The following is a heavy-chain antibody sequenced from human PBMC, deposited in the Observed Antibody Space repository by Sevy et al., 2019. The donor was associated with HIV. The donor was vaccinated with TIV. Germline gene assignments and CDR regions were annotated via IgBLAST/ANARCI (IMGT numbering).Heavy chain of an antibody. J-gene: IGHJ4*02. Sequence: GGSLRLSCAASGFTLSIYRMHWVRQVPGKGLVWVSHINSDGKIKRYADSVEGRFTISKDNAEKTVYLQMNSLRADETAVYYCVRGSTGTFGHWGQGTLVTVSS. D-gene: IGHD3-9*01. CDR2: INSDGKIK. CDR1: GFTLSIYR. V-gene: IGHV3-74*01. CDR3: VRGSTGTFGH.